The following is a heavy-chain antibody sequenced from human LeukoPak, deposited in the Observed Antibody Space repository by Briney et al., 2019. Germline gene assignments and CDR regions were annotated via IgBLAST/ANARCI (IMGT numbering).Heavy chain of an antibody. CDR1: GFTFSNYG. CDR3: ARLGGYFDY. CDR2: ISSSSSLI. Sequence: GGSLRLSCAASGFTFSNYGMNWVRQAPGKGLEWISYISSSSSLIYYADSVKGRFTISRDNAKNSLYLQMHSLRAEDTAVYYCARLGGYFDYWGQGTLVTVSS. V-gene: IGHV3-48*04. D-gene: IGHD3-16*01. J-gene: IGHJ4*02.